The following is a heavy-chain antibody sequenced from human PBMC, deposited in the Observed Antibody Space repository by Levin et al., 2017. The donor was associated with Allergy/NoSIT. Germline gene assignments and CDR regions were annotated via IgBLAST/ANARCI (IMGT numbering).Heavy chain of an antibody. Sequence: SLKISCAASGFSFDEYGMHWVRQVPGKGLEWVSGITWNSGNLGYADSVKGRFTISRDNAKNSLYLQMNSLRAEDTALYYCAKGYYYETSGYPLYYYYGMDVWGQGTTVTVSS. D-gene: IGHD3-22*01. CDR1: GFSFDEYG. CDR2: ITWNSGNL. V-gene: IGHV3-9*01. J-gene: IGHJ6*02. CDR3: AKGYYYETSGYPLYYYYGMDV.